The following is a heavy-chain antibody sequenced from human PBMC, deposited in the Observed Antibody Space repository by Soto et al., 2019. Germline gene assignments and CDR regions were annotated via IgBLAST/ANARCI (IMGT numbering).Heavy chain of an antibody. D-gene: IGHD6-6*01. CDR1: GGSFSGYY. CDR3: ARGPPHYSSSRFDY. V-gene: IGHV4-34*01. CDR2: INHSGST. J-gene: IGHJ4*02. Sequence: QVQLQQWGAGLLKPSETLSLTCAVYGGSFSGYYWSWIRQPPGKGLEWIGEINHSGSTNYNPSLKSRVTISVDTSKNQFSLKLSSVTAADTAVYYCARGPPHYSSSRFDYWGKGTLVTVSS.